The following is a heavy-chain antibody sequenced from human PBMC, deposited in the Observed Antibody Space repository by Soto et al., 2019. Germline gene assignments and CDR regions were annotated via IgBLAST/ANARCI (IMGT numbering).Heavy chain of an antibody. CDR2: IDPSDSYI. CDR3: ARLRELEPPLVDYYTMDV. D-gene: IGHD1-1*01. CDR1: GYTFSNHW. V-gene: IGHV5-10-1*01. Sequence: GESLKISCKGSGYTFSNHWITWVRQMPGKGLEWMGRIDPSDSYIKYSPSFQGHVTISADKSISTAYLQWSSLKASDTAMYYCARLRELEPPLVDYYTMDVWGQGTTVTVSS. J-gene: IGHJ6*02.